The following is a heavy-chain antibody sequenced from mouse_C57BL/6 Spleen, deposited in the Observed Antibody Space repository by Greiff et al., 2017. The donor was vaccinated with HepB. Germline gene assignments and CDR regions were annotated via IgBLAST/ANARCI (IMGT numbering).Heavy chain of an antibody. Sequence: VQLQQSGPELVKPGASVKISCKASGYAFSSSWMNWVKQRPGKGLEWIGRIYPGDGDTNYNGKFKGKATLTADKSSSTAYMQLSSLTSEDSAVYCCARSVGRENFDYWGQGTTLTVSS. CDR3: ARSVGRENFDY. V-gene: IGHV1-82*01. CDR2: IYPGDGDT. J-gene: IGHJ2*01. D-gene: IGHD4-1*01. CDR1: GYAFSSSW.